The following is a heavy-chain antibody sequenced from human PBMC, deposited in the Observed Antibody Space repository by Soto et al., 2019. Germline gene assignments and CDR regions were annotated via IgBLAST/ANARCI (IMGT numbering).Heavy chain of an antibody. CDR2: IWYDGSNK. J-gene: IGHJ6*02. Sequence: PGGSLRLSCAASGFTFSSYGMHWVRQAPGKRLEWVAVIWYDGSNKYYADSVKGRFTISRDNAKNTLDLQMHGLRAEDMAVYYCARSVRSGSFPYYYYAMDVWGQGTTVTVSS. D-gene: IGHD3-10*01. V-gene: IGHV3-33*01. CDR1: GFTFSSYG. CDR3: ARSVRSGSFPYYYYAMDV.